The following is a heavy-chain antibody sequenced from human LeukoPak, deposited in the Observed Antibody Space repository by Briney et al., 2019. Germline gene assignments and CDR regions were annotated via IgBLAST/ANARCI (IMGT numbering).Heavy chain of an antibody. CDR3: ATERLDSSGYYVLNY. V-gene: IGHV1-2*02. Sequence: ASVKVSCKASGYTFTGYYMHWVRQAPGQVLEWMGWINPNSGGTNYAQKFQGRVTMTRDTSISTAYMELSRLRSDDTAVYYCATERLDSSGYYVLNYWGQGTLVTVSS. J-gene: IGHJ4*02. CDR2: INPNSGGT. D-gene: IGHD3-22*01. CDR1: GYTFTGYY.